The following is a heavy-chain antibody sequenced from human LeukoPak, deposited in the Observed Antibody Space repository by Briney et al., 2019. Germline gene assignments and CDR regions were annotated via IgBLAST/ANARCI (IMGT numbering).Heavy chain of an antibody. CDR1: GFTFRNHG. Sequence: PGGSLRLSCAASGFTFRNHGMHWVRQAPGKGLEWVAVIWYDGSNQYYADSVKGRLIISRDNSKNMLYLQMDSLRAEDTAIYYCARDISSRRLDYWGQGTLVTVSS. D-gene: IGHD6-6*01. CDR2: IWYDGSNQ. CDR3: ARDISSRRLDY. J-gene: IGHJ4*02. V-gene: IGHV3-33*01.